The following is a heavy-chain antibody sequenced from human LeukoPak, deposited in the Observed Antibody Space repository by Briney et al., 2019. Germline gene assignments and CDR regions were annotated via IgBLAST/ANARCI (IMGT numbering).Heavy chain of an antibody. J-gene: IGHJ6*03. V-gene: IGHV4-59*12. CDR1: GGSISSYY. Sequence: PSETLSLTCTVSGGSISSYYWSWIRQPPGKGLEWIGCIYYSGSTNYNPSFKSRVTISVDTSKNQFSLRLNSVTAADTAVYYCARIEAGRYYMDVWGKGTTVTVSS. CDR2: IYYSGST. CDR3: ARIEAGRYYMDV.